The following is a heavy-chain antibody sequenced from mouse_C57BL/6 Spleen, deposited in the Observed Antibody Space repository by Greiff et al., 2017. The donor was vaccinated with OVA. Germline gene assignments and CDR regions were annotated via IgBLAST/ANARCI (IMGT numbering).Heavy chain of an antibody. Sequence: VQLQQSGPELVKPGASVKLSCKASGYTFTSYDINWVKQRPGQGLEWIGWIYPRDGSTKYNEKFKGKATLTVDTSSSTAYMELHSLTSEDSAVYFWARSDYGRGFAYWGQGTLVTVSA. CDR1: GYTFTSYD. CDR3: ARSDYGRGFAY. V-gene: IGHV1-85*01. J-gene: IGHJ3*01. D-gene: IGHD1-1*01. CDR2: IYPRDGST.